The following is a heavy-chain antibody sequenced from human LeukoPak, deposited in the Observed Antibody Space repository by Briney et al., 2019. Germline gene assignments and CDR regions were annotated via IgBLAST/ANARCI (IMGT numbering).Heavy chain of an antibody. J-gene: IGHJ4*02. CDR3: ARNRPTTGDFIS. Sequence: ASVNVSCKTPGYTFTSYDINGVRQATGQGLEWLGWMSPNNGDTGYAQKFQGRVTMTRDTSTNTTYMELSALTSEDTAVYYCARNRPTTGDFISWGQGALVTVSS. V-gene: IGHV1-8*01. CDR1: GYTFTSYD. D-gene: IGHD1-1*01. CDR2: MSPNNGDT.